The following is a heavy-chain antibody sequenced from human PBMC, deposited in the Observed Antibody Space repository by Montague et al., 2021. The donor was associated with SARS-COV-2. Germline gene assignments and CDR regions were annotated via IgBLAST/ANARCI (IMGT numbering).Heavy chain of an antibody. CDR2: ITYDGIDK. J-gene: IGHJ4*02. CDR1: GFIFNNFA. V-gene: IGHV3-30*04. Sequence: SLRLSCAASGFIFNNFAFHWVRQAPGKGLEWVAIITYDGIDKFYADSVKGRFTISRDNSKNTAYLQMNSLRAEDTAVYYCARRSYDPYWGQGTLVTVSS. D-gene: IGHD1-26*01. CDR3: ARRSYDPY.